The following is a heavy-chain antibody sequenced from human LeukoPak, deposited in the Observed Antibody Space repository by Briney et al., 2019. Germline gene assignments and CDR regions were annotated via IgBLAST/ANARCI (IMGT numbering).Heavy chain of an antibody. J-gene: IGHJ4*02. CDR2: IYTSGST. Sequence: PSETLSLTCTVSGGSISSYYWSWLRQPAGKGLEWIGRIYTSGSTNYNPSLKSRVTMSVDTSKNQLSLKLSSVTAADTAVYYCARDSAVTTGGADYWGQGTLVTVSS. V-gene: IGHV4-4*07. D-gene: IGHD4-17*01. CDR3: ARDSAVTTGGADY. CDR1: GGSISSYY.